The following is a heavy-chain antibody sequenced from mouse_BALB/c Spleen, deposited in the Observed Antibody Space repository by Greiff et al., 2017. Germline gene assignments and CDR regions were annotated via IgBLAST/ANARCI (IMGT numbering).Heavy chain of an antibody. Sequence: QVQLKQSGAELAKPGASVKMSCKASGYTFTSYWMHWVKQRPGQGLEWIGYINPSTGYTEYNQKFKDKATLTADKSSSTAYMQLSSLTSEDSAVYYCARSPLYGSEPLYYAMDYWGQGTSVTVSS. V-gene: IGHV1-7*01. D-gene: IGHD1-1*01. CDR1: GYTFTSYW. J-gene: IGHJ4*01. CDR2: INPSTGYT. CDR3: ARSPLYGSEPLYYAMDY.